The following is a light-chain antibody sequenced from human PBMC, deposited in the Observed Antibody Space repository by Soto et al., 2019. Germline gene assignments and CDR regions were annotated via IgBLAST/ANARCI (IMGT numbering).Light chain of an antibody. CDR2: SNN. J-gene: IGLJ3*02. Sequence: QSVLTQPPSASGTPGQRVTISCSGSSSNIGSNYVYWYQQLPGTAPKLLIYSNNQRPSGVPDRFSSSKSGTSASLAISGLRSEDEADYYCAAWDDSLNWVFGGGTKLTVL. V-gene: IGLV1-47*02. CDR3: AAWDDSLNWV. CDR1: SSNIGSNY.